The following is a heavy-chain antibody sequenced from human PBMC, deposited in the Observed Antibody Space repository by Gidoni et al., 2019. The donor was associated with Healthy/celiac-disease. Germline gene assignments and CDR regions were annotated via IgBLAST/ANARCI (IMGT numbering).Heavy chain of an antibody. D-gene: IGHD3-22*01. CDR1: GFTFSSYA. CDR2: ISSNGGST. J-gene: IGHJ5*02. Sequence: EVQLVESGGGLVQPGGSLRLSCAASGFTFSSYAMHWVRQAPGKGLEYVSAISSNGGSTYYANSVKGRFTISRDNSKNTLYLQMGSLRAEDMAVYYCARGRSEVIVVEDWFDPWGQGTLVTVSS. V-gene: IGHV3-64*01. CDR3: ARGRSEVIVVEDWFDP.